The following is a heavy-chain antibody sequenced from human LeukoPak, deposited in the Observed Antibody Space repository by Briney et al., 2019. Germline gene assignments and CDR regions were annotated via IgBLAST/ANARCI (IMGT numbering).Heavy chain of an antibody. J-gene: IGHJ4*02. D-gene: IGHD2-21*01. CDR3: ARIYCGGDCYDYYFDY. Sequence: GESLKISCKGSGYSFTSYWIGWVRQMPGKGLEWMGIIYPGDSDTRYSPSFQGQFTISADKSISTAYLQWSSLKASDTAMYCCARIYCGGDCYDYYFDYWGQGTLVTVSS. V-gene: IGHV5-51*01. CDR1: GYSFTSYW. CDR2: IYPGDSDT.